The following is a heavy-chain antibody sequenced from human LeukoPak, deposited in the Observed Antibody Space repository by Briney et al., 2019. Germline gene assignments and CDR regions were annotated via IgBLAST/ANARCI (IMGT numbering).Heavy chain of an antibody. V-gene: IGHV3-30*02. CDR2: IRYDGGNK. CDR1: GFTFSTYA. D-gene: IGHD5-24*01. Sequence: GGSLRLSCAASGFTFSTYAMHWVRRAPGKGLEWVAFIRYDGGNKYYVDSVNGRFTVSRDNSKNTLYLQMHSLRPEDTAVYYCAKDGPRRDGYTDHWGQGTLVTVSS. J-gene: IGHJ4*02. CDR3: AKDGPRRDGYTDH.